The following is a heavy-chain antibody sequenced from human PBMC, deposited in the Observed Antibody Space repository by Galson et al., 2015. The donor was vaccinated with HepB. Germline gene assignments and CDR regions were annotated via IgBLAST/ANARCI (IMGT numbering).Heavy chain of an antibody. D-gene: IGHD3/OR15-3a*01. V-gene: IGHV2-5*01. CDR3: ARSLGLVGPYFDY. J-gene: IGHJ4*02. Sequence: PALVKPTQTLTLTCTFSGFSLRVSGMGVGWIRQPPGKALKWLAFINWNDDKRYNPSLKNRLTIIKDTFKNQVVLRMTNMDPADTATYYCARSLGLVGPYFDYWGQGSPITVSS. CDR1: GFSLRVSGMG. CDR2: INWNDDK.